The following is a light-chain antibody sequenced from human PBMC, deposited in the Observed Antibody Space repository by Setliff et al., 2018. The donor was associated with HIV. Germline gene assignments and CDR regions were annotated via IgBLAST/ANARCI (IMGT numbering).Light chain of an antibody. CDR1: SSGIGGYNY. V-gene: IGLV2-14*03. CDR3: YSYTDSSTWM. CDR2: EVS. Sequence: QSALTQPASVSGSPGQSITISCTGTSSGIGGYNYVSWYQQHPGKAPKLMIYEVSNRPSGVSDRFSGSKSGNTASLTISGLQAEDEADYYCYSYTDSSTWMFGGGTKVTVL. J-gene: IGLJ3*02.